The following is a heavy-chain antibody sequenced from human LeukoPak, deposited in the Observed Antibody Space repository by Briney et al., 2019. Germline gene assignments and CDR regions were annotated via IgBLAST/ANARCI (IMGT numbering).Heavy chain of an antibody. Sequence: GGSLRLSCEASGFTFSSYWMSWVRQAPGKGLEWVAHIKEDESDEYYVDSVRGRFTASRDNAKNSVNLQMNSLRVEDTAVYYCARWRGRQSEFNYWGQGTLVTVSS. V-gene: IGHV3-7*01. CDR3: ARWRGRQSEFNY. D-gene: IGHD1-1*01. CDR2: IKEDESDE. CDR1: GFTFSSYW. J-gene: IGHJ4*02.